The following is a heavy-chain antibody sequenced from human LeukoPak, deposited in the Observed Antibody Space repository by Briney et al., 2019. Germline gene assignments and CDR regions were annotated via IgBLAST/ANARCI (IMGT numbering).Heavy chain of an antibody. CDR1: GFTFSTYV. Sequence: GGSLRLSCEASGFTFSTYVMSWVRQAPGKGLECVSSISGSGGSTYYADSVKGRFTISRDNSKNTLYLQMNSLRAEDTAVYYCAKDRYSGSFYYFDYWGQGTLVTVSS. V-gene: IGHV3-23*01. CDR2: ISGSGGST. CDR3: AKDRYSGSFYYFDY. D-gene: IGHD5-12*01. J-gene: IGHJ4*02.